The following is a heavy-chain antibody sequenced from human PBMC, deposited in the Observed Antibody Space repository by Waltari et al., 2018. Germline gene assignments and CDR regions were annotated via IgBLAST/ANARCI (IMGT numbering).Heavy chain of an antibody. V-gene: IGHV4-39*07. CDR1: GGSISSSSYY. Sequence: QLQLQESGPGLVKPSETLSLTCTVSGGSISSSSYYWGWIRQPPGKGLEWIGSIYYSGSTYYNPSRKSRVTISVDTSKNQFSLKLSSVTAADTAVYYCARDGYCSSTSCYIDYWGQGTLVTVSS. CDR2: IYYSGST. J-gene: IGHJ4*02. D-gene: IGHD2-2*03. CDR3: ARDGYCSSTSCYIDY.